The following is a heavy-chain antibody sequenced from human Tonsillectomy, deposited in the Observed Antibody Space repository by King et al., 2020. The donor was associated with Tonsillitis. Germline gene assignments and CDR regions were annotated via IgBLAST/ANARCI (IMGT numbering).Heavy chain of an antibody. CDR2: IIPIFGTA. CDR3: ARVGRAYTAKHYFDY. Sequence: QLVQSGAEVKKPGSSVKVSCKASGGTFSSYAISWVRQAPGQGLEWMGGIIPIFGTANYAQKFQGRVTITADESTSTAYMELSSLRSENTAVYYCARVGRAYTAKHYFDYWGQGTLVTVSS. D-gene: IGHD5-18*01. J-gene: IGHJ4*02. CDR1: GGTFSSYA. V-gene: IGHV1-69*01.